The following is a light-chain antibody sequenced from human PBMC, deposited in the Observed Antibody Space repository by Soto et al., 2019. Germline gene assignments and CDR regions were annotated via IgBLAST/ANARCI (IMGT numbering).Light chain of an antibody. Sequence: IQLPQSPSTLSGSVGARVTITGRASQTISSWLAWYQQKPGKATKLLIYKASTLKSGVPSRFSGSGSGTGFTLTISSLQPDDFATYYCQNYNSYSEAVGQGNKVDIK. CDR1: QTISSW. J-gene: IGKJ1*01. CDR3: QNYNSYSEA. V-gene: IGKV1-5*03. CDR2: KAS.